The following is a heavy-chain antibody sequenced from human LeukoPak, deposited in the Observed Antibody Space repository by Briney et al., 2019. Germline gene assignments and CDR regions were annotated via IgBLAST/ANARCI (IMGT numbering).Heavy chain of an antibody. CDR3: ARDYSIYDLLTSYNWFGP. Sequence: PSETLSLTCTVSGGSISSSSYYWGWIRQPPGKGLEWIGSIYYSGSTYYDPSLKSRVTISVDTSKNQFSLKLSSVTAADTAVYYCARDYSIYDLLTSYNWFGPWGQGTLVTVSS. J-gene: IGHJ5*02. CDR1: GGSISSSSYY. V-gene: IGHV4-39*02. CDR2: IYYSGST. D-gene: IGHD4-11*01.